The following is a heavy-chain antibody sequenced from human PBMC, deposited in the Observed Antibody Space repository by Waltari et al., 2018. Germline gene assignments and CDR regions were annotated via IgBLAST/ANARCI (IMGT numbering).Heavy chain of an antibody. CDR3: ARDDGSSPYDC. CDR1: GFTVSSTY. J-gene: IGHJ4*02. V-gene: IGHV3-66*02. D-gene: IGHD6-13*01. Sequence: EVQLVESGGALVQPGGSLRLSCAASGFTVSSTYMSWVRQAPGKGLEWVSVIFSDGNTYYADSVKGRFTSSRDNYKNTLYLQMHSLRPEDTAVYYCARDDGSSPYDCWGPGTLVTVSS. CDR2: IFSDGNT.